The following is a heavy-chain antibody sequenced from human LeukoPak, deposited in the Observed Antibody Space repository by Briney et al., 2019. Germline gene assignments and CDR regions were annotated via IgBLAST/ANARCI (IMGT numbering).Heavy chain of an antibody. J-gene: IGHJ4*02. CDR3: ARETAYVGLDY. CDR2: INPSGGST. D-gene: IGHD4-23*01. V-gene: IGHV1-46*01. CDR1: GYTFTNYY. Sequence: ASVKVSCKASGYTFTNYYMHWVRQAPGQGLEWMGIINPSGGSTTYAQKFQDRVAMTRDTATSTVYMEVSGLRSEDTALYYCARETAYVGLDYWGQGTLVTVSS.